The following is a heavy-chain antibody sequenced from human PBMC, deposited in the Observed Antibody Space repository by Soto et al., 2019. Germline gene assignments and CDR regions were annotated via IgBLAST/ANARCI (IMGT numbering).Heavy chain of an antibody. D-gene: IGHD4-17*01. CDR1: GGSISSSSYY. CDR2: IYYSGST. CDR3: ASPYHDYGDYFDY. Sequence: SETLSLTCTVSGGSISSSSYYWGWIRQPPGKGLEWIGSIYYSGSTYYNPSLKSRVTISVDTSKNQFSLKLSSVTAADTAVYYCASPYHDYGDYFDYWGQGTLVTVSS. V-gene: IGHV4-39*01. J-gene: IGHJ4*02.